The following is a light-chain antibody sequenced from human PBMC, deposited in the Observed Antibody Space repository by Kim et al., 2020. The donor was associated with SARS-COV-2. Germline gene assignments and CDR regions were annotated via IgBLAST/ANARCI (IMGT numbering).Light chain of an antibody. CDR2: AVS. V-gene: IGKV1-39*01. CDR3: QQNYNTPIT. CDR1: QNINNY. J-gene: IGKJ5*01. Sequence: ASVGDRVTITCRASQNINNYFNWYQQKPGKAPKLLISAVSNLQSGVPSRFSGSGSGTDFTLTINSLQPEDFATYYCQQNYNTPITFGQGTRLEIK.